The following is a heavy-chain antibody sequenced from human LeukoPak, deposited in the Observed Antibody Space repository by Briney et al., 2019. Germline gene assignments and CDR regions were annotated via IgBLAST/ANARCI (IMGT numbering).Heavy chain of an antibody. CDR1: SASISSSPYF. CDR2: ISYSGTT. J-gene: IGHJ4*02. Sequence: SETLSLTCTVSSASISSSPYFWVWIRQSPGTGLEWIGSISYSGTTYYNPSLKSRVTISVDTSKNHFSLKLTSVTAADTAVYYCAREAHSSSPYFDYWGQGTLVTVSS. D-gene: IGHD6-6*01. V-gene: IGHV4-39*02. CDR3: AREAHSSSPYFDY.